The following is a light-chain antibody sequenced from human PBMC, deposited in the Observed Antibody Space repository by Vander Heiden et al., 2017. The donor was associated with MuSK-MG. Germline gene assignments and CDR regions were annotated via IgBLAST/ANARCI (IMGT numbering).Light chain of an antibody. CDR1: QYVSSA. Sequence: IVLTQSPASLSLSPGEGATLSCRASQYVSSALASYQQRPGQTPRLVIYDASNSATGIPARFSGNGSGTDFTLTISSLDPEDFAVYFCQQRRYWPITFGQGTRLEIK. V-gene: IGKV3-11*01. CDR2: DAS. CDR3: QQRRYWPIT. J-gene: IGKJ5*01.